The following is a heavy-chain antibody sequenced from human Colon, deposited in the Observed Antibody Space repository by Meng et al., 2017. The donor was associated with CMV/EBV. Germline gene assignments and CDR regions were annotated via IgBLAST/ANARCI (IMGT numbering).Heavy chain of an antibody. CDR2: IGSNSTYI. D-gene: IGHD7-27*01. CDR1: GFTFSSYM. J-gene: IGHJ4*02. Sequence: GESLKISCAGSGFTFSSYMMNWVRQAPGKGLEWVSSIGSNSTYIQYAASVKGRFTIYRDNANDSLYLQVNSLRAEDTAVYYCARGSSWGRLDHWGQGTLVTVSS. CDR3: ARGSSWGRLDH. V-gene: IGHV3-21*06.